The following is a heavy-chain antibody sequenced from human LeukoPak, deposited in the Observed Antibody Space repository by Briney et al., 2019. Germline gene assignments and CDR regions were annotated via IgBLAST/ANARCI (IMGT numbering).Heavy chain of an antibody. D-gene: IGHD3-22*01. CDR3: ARDRYGVTMIVVVITTGCWFDP. CDR2: ISAYNGNT. Sequence: GASVKVSCKASGYTFTSYGISWVRQAPGQGLEWMGWISAYNGNTNYAQKLQGRVTMTTDTSTSTAYMELRSLRSDDTAVYYCARDRYGVTMIVVVITTGCWFDPWGQGTLVTVSS. CDR1: GYTFTSYG. J-gene: IGHJ5*02. V-gene: IGHV1-18*01.